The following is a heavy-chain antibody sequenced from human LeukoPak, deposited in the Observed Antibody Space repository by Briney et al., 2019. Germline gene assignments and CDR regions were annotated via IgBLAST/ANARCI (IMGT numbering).Heavy chain of an antibody. V-gene: IGHV4-34*01. Sequence: SETLSLTCAVYGGSFSGYYWSWIRQPPGKGLEWIGEINHSGSTNYNPSLKSRVTISVDTSKNQFSLKLSSVTAADTAVYYCARGERYSSSWYRVAYYYDMDVWGQGTTVTVSS. CDR3: ARGERYSSSWYRVAYYYDMDV. CDR2: INHSGST. J-gene: IGHJ6*02. CDR1: GGSFSGYY. D-gene: IGHD6-13*01.